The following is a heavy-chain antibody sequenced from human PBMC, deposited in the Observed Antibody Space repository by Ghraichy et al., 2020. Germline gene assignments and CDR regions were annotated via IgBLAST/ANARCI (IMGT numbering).Heavy chain of an antibody. CDR1: GGSISSYY. V-gene: IGHV4-59*01. J-gene: IGHJ6*02. CDR2: IYYSGST. CDR3: ARAGGQLEYYYYYGMDV. D-gene: IGHD2-2*01. Sequence: SETLSLTCTVSGGSISSYYWSWIRQPPGKGLECIGYIYYSGSTNYNPSLKSRVTISVDTSKNQFSLKLSSVTAADTAVYYCARAGGQLEYYYYYGMDVWGQGTTVTVSS.